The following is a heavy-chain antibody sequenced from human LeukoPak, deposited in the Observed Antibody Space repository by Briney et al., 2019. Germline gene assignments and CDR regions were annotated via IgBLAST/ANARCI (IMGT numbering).Heavy chain of an antibody. V-gene: IGHV4-34*01. CDR2: INARGDT. CDR3: ARGQVPAARGYNWFDP. Sequence: PSETLSLTCAVYGWSFNDYYWNWIRQPPGKGLEWIGEINARGDTSYNPSLKSRVTISVDTSKKQFSLRLTSMIAADTALYYCARGQVPAARGYNWFDPWGQGNLVTVSS. J-gene: IGHJ5*02. CDR1: GWSFNDYY. D-gene: IGHD2-2*01.